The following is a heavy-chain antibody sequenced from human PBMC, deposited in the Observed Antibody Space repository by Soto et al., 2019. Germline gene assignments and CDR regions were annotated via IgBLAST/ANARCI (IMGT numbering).Heavy chain of an antibody. D-gene: IGHD3-10*01. CDR2: VYNGGAT. CDR3: VRGRYGSAIH. Sequence: EVRLVESGGGLVQPGGSLRLSCAASGFSVSSNYMTWVRQAPGKGLEWVSLVYNGGATHYAASVKGRFTISTHSSQSTLFLQMNSLRPEDTATYYCVRGRYGSAIHWGQGTKVTVSS. J-gene: IGHJ4*02. V-gene: IGHV3-53*04. CDR1: GFSVSSNY.